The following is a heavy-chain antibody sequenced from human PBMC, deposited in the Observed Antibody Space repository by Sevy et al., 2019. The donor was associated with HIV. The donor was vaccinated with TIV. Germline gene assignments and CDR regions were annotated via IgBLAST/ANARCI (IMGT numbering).Heavy chain of an antibody. Sequence: GGSLRLSCAASGFTFSSYSMNWVRQAPGKGLEWVSYISSSSSTIYYADSVKGRFTISRDNAKNSRYLQMNSLRDEDTAVYYCARDLGRYFDWLFQGSDAFDIWGQGTMVTVSS. V-gene: IGHV3-48*02. J-gene: IGHJ3*02. D-gene: IGHD3-9*01. CDR1: GFTFSSYS. CDR2: ISSSSSTI. CDR3: ARDLGRYFDWLFQGSDAFDI.